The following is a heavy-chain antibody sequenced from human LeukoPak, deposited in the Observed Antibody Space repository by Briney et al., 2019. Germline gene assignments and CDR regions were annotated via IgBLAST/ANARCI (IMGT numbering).Heavy chain of an antibody. Sequence: GGSLRLSCAASGFTFSRYGMHWVRQAPGKGLEWVAFIRYDGSNKYYADSVKGRFTISRDNSKNTLYLQMNSLRAEDTAVYYCANPKGYYDSSALIGGYWGQGTLVTVSS. CDR2: IRYDGSNK. V-gene: IGHV3-30*02. D-gene: IGHD3-22*01. CDR3: ANPKGYYDSSALIGGY. J-gene: IGHJ4*02. CDR1: GFTFSRYG.